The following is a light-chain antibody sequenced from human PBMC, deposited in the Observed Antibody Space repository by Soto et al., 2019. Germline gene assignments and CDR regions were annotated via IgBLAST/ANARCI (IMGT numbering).Light chain of an antibody. CDR1: QSVSSN. Sequence: EIVMTQSPATLSVSPGERATLSCRASQSVSSNLAWYQQKPGQAPRLLIYGASTRATGIPARFSGSGSGTEFTLTISSLQSEDFAVYYCLQYNNWPGTLRQGTKVEIK. CDR2: GAS. J-gene: IGKJ1*01. CDR3: LQYNNWPGT. V-gene: IGKV3-15*01.